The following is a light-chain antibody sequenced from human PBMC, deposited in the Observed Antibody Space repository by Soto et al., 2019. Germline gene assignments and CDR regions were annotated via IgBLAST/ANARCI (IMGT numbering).Light chain of an antibody. CDR1: QSVSSN. Sequence: EIVMTQSPATLSVSPGERATLSCRASQSVSSNLAWYQQKPGQAPRLLIYGASTRATGIPARFSGSGSGTEFTLTISSLQSEDFAVYYCQQYNNFITVGQGTRLEIK. CDR2: GAS. J-gene: IGKJ5*01. CDR3: QQYNNFIT. V-gene: IGKV3-15*01.